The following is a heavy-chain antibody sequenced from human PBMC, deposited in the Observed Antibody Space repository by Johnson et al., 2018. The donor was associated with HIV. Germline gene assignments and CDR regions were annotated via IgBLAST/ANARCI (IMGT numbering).Heavy chain of an antibody. Sequence: VQLVESGGGLIQPGGSLRLSCAASGFTVSSNYMSWVRQAPGKGLEWVSVIYSGGSTYYADSVKGRFTISRANSKNTLYLQMNSLRAEDTAVYYCARDPSPIVGATYAFDIWGQGTMVTVSS. D-gene: IGHD1-26*01. V-gene: IGHV3-53*01. CDR2: IYSGGST. CDR1: GFTVSSNY. CDR3: ARDPSPIVGATYAFDI. J-gene: IGHJ3*02.